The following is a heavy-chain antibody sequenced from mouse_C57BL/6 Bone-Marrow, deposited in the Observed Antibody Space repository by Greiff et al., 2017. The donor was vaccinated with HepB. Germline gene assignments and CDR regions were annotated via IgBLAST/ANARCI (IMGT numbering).Heavy chain of an antibody. J-gene: IGHJ4*01. CDR3: TNRDDYDYAMEY. Sequence: VQLQQSGAELVRPGASVKLSCTASGFNIKDDYMHWVKQRPEQGLEWIGWIDPENGDTEYASKFQGKATITADTSSNTAYLQLSSLTSEDTAVYYSTNRDDYDYAMEYWGQGTPVTVCS. CDR2: IDPENGDT. CDR1: GFNIKDDY. D-gene: IGHD2-13*01. V-gene: IGHV14-4*01.